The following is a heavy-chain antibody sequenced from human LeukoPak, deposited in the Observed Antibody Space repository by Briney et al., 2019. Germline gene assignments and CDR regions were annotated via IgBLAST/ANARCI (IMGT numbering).Heavy chain of an antibody. J-gene: IGHJ4*02. Sequence: PSQTLSLTCTVSGGSISSGGYYWSWFRQHPGKGLEWIGYIYYSGSTYYNPSLKSRVTISVDTSKNQFSLKLSSVTAADTAVYYCARDRGDYVDYWGQGTLVTVSS. V-gene: IGHV4-31*03. CDR1: GGSISSGGYY. CDR2: IYYSGST. D-gene: IGHD4-17*01. CDR3: ARDRGDYVDY.